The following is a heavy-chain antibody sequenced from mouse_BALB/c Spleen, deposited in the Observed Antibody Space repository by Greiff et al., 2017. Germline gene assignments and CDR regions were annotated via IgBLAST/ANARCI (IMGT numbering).Heavy chain of an antibody. V-gene: IGHV14-1*02. J-gene: IGHJ3*01. CDR1: GFNIKDYY. D-gene: IGHD2-4*01. Sequence: EVQLQQSGAELVRPGALVKLSCKASGFNIKDYYMHWVKQRPEQGLEWIGWIDPENGNTIYDPKFQGKASITADTSSNTAYLQLSSLTSEDTAVYYCASYYDPWFAYWGQGTLVTVSA. CDR2: IDPENGNT. CDR3: ASYYDPWFAY.